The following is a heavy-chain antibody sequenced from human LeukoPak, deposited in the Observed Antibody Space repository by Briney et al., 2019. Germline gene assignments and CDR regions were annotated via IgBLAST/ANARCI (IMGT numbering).Heavy chain of an antibody. CDR1: GFTFSNYW. V-gene: IGHV3-7*05. J-gene: IGHJ6*02. Sequence: PGGSLRLSCAASGFTFSNYWMTWVRQAPGKGLEWVANIKQDGSEKYYADSVKGRFTISRDNAKNSLYLLMNSPRVEDTAVYYCARNFYGPYYYYGMDVWGRGTTVTVSS. CDR3: ARNFYGPYYYYGMDV. CDR2: IKQDGSEK. D-gene: IGHD4-17*01.